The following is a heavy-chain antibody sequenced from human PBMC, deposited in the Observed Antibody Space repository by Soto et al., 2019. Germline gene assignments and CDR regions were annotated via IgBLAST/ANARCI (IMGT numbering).Heavy chain of an antibody. CDR3: AKDIGSGSYKVGAFDI. CDR2: ISWNSGSI. J-gene: IGHJ3*02. D-gene: IGHD1-26*01. CDR1: GFTFDDYA. V-gene: IGHV3-9*01. Sequence: SLRLSCAASGFTFDDYAMHWVRQAPGKGLEWVSGISWNSGSIGYADSVKGRFTISRDNAKNSLYLQMNSLRAEDTALYYCAKDIGSGSYKVGAFDIWGQGTMVTVSS.